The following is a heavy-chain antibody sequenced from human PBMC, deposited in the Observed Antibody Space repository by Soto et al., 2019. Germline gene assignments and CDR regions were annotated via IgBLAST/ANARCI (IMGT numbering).Heavy chain of an antibody. CDR2: ISRRSDI. D-gene: IGHD2-2*02. CDR1: GFTFSTYS. Sequence: GGSLRLSCVGSGFTFSTYSINWVRQAPGKGLEWVSSISRRSDIYYADSVKGRFTISRDNAKNSVSLQMNRLRAEDTAVYYCAREYTAWPLAYGLDVWGQGTTVTVSS. V-gene: IGHV3-21*01. CDR3: AREYTAWPLAYGLDV. J-gene: IGHJ6*02.